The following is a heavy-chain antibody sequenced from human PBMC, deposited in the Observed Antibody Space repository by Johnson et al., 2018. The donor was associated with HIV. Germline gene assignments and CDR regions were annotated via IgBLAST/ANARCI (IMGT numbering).Heavy chain of an antibody. CDR2: IGPGGDT. CDR3: ARDTDSSSWDTGPDAFDI. J-gene: IGHJ3*02. Sequence: VQLVESGGGLVQPGGSLRLSCAASGFTFSNYDMHWVRQATGKGLEWVSTIGPGGDTYYPGSVKGRFTISRDNAKNSLYLQMNSLRAEDTAVYYCARDTDSSSWDTGPDAFDIWGQGTMVTVSS. D-gene: IGHD6-13*01. CDR1: GFTFSNYD. V-gene: IGHV3-13*04.